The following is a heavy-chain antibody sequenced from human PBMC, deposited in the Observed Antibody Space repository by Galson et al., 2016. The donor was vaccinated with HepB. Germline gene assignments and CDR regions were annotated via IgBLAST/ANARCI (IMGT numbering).Heavy chain of an antibody. CDR2: ISGRGGSP. V-gene: IGHV3-23*01. CDR1: GFTFSSYA. J-gene: IGHJ4*02. CDR3: AKGDYSNYPVSFDY. D-gene: IGHD4-11*01. Sequence: SLRLSCAASGFTFSSYAMSWVRQAPGKGLEWVSAISGRGGSPYYADSVKGRFTISRDNSKNTLYLQMNSLRAEDTAVYYCAKGDYSNYPVSFDYWGQGTLVTVSS.